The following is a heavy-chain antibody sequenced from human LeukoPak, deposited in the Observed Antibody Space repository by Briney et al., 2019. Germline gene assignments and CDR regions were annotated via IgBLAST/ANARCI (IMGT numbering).Heavy chain of an antibody. CDR1: AFTFTNYD. CDR2: ISTTGDRT. J-gene: IGHJ4*02. CDR3: AKVPPFGSSSVAYYFDY. V-gene: IGHV3-23*01. D-gene: IGHD6-6*01. Sequence: GGSLRLSCAASAFTFTNYDMSWVRQAPGEGLEWVSSISTTGDRTYYADSVKGRFTISRDNAKNTLYLQMNSLRAEDTAVYYCAKVPPFGSSSVAYYFDYWGQGTLVTVSS.